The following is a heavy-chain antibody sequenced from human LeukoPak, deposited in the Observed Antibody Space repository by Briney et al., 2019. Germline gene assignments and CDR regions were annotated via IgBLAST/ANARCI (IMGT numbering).Heavy chain of an antibody. Sequence: PSETLSLTCAVYGGSFSGYYWSWIRQPPGKGLEWIGEINHSGSTNYNPSLKSRVTISVDTSKNQFSLKLSSVTAADTAVYYCARAGAIVAPTNFDYWGQGTLDTVSS. CDR1: GGSFSGYY. CDR2: INHSGST. CDR3: ARAGAIVAPTNFDY. D-gene: IGHD3-22*01. V-gene: IGHV4-34*01. J-gene: IGHJ4*02.